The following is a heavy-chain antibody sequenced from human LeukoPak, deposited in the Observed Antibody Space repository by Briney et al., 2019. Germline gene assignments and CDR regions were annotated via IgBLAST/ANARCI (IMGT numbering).Heavy chain of an antibody. V-gene: IGHV4-38-2*02. CDR2: IYHNGDT. J-gene: IGHJ4*02. CDR3: ARDLPAAGTGSGY. Sequence: PSETLSLTCTVSDYSISSGYYWGWIRQPPGKGLEWIGSIYHNGDTYYNPSLKSRVTISVDTSKNQFSLKLSSVTAADTAVYYCARDLPAAGTGSGYWGQGTLVTVSS. D-gene: IGHD6-13*01. CDR1: DYSISSGYY.